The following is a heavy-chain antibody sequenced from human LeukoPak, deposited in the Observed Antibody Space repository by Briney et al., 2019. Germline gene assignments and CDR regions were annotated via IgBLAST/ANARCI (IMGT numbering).Heavy chain of an antibody. Sequence: GASVKVSCKASGYTFTSYDINWVRQATGQGLECMGWMNPNSGNTGYAQKFQGRVTMTRNTSIGTAYMELSSLRSEDTAVYYCARAGGYCGRISCPYYFDYWGQGSQVAVSS. CDR1: GYTFTSYD. CDR3: ARAGGYCGRISCPYYFDY. J-gene: IGHJ4*02. D-gene: IGHD2-15*01. CDR2: MNPNSGNT. V-gene: IGHV1-8*01.